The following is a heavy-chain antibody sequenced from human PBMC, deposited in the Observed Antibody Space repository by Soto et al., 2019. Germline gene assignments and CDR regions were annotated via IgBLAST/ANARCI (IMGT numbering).Heavy chain of an antibody. CDR1: GDSVISNWW. D-gene: IGHD2-15*01. V-gene: IGHV4-39*01. Sequence: SETLSLTCAVSGDSVISNWWWGWVRQSPGKGLEWIGSIYYSGSTYYNPSLKSRVTISVDTSKNQFSLKLSSVTAADTAVYYCARHTPAISISDHWGQGTLVTVSS. CDR2: IYYSGST. J-gene: IGHJ4*02. CDR3: ARHTPAISISDH.